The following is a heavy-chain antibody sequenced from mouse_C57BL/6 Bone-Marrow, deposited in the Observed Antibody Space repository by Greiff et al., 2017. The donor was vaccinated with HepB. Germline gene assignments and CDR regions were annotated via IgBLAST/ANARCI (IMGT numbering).Heavy chain of an antibody. CDR3: TTLYYGSSYGFAY. J-gene: IGHJ3*01. CDR1: GFNIKDDY. CDR2: IVPENGDT. V-gene: IGHV14-4*01. Sequence: VQLKQSGAELVRPGASVKLSCTASGFNIKDDYMHWVKQRPEQGLEWIGWIVPENGDTEYASKFQGKATITADTSSNTAYLQLSSLTSEDTAVYYCTTLYYGSSYGFAYWGQGTLVTDSA. D-gene: IGHD1-1*01.